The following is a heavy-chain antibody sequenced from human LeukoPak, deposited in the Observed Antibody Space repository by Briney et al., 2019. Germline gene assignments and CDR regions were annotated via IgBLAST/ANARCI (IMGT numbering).Heavy chain of an antibody. D-gene: IGHD5-24*01. J-gene: IGHJ4*02. Sequence: GGSLRLSCAASGFTFDDYGMSWVRQAPGKGLEWVSSISSSNSYIYYADSVKGRFTISKDDAKNSLSLHMNSLRAEDTAVYYCARDLIGGYNGGYFDSWGQGILVTVSS. V-gene: IGHV3-21*01. CDR1: GFTFDDYG. CDR3: ARDLIGGYNGGYFDS. CDR2: ISSSNSYI.